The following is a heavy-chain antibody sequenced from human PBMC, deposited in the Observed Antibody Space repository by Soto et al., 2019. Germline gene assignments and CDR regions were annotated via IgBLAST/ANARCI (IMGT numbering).Heavy chain of an antibody. CDR3: AKDLGYSNSFFDY. CDR1: GFTFSSYA. J-gene: IGHJ4*02. CDR2: ISGSGGST. D-gene: IGHD4-4*01. V-gene: IGHV3-23*01. Sequence: EVQLLESGGGLVQPGGSLRLSCAASGFTFSSYAMSWVRQAPGKGLEWVSAISGSGGSTYYADSVKGRFTISRDNSKNTLYRQMNSLRAEDTAVYYCAKDLGYSNSFFDYWGQGTLVTVSS.